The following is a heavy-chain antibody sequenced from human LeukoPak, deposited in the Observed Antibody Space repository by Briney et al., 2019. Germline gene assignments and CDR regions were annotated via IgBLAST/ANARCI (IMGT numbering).Heavy chain of an antibody. V-gene: IGHV1-69*13. CDR1: GGTFSSYA. CDR2: IIPIFGTA. Sequence: SVKVSCKASGGTFSSYAISWVRQAPGQGLEWMGGIIPIFGTANYAQKFQGRVTITADESTSTAYMELRSLRSDDTAVYYCARVPPGYDILTGYYTVPYFDYWGQGTLVTVSS. CDR3: ARVPPGYDILTGYYTVPYFDY. D-gene: IGHD3-9*01. J-gene: IGHJ4*02.